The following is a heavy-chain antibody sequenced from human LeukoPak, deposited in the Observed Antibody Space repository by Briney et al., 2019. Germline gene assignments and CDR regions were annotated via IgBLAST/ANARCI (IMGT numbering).Heavy chain of an antibody. CDR1: GFTFSTYW. Sequence: GGSLRLSCAASGFTFSTYWMGWVRQAPGKGLEWVATIKQDGSEKHYLDSVKGRFTTSRVNAKNSLYLQMNSLRAEDTALYHCARVAGASYYYYMDVWGKGTTVTISS. CDR3: ARVAGASYYYYMDV. J-gene: IGHJ6*03. CDR2: IKQDGSEK. D-gene: IGHD6-19*01. V-gene: IGHV3-7*03.